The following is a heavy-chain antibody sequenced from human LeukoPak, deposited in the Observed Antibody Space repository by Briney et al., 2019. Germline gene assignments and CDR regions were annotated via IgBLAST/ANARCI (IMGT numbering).Heavy chain of an antibody. CDR2: IYHSGST. Sequence: SETLSITCAVSGGSISSGGYSWSWIRQPPGKGLEWIGYIYHSGSTYYNPSLKSRVTISVDRSKNQFSLKLSSVTAADTAVYYCARERRGYGAVNDAFDIWGQGTMVTVSS. CDR3: ARERRGYGAVNDAFDI. D-gene: IGHD5-12*01. J-gene: IGHJ3*02. CDR1: GGSISSGGYS. V-gene: IGHV4-30-2*01.